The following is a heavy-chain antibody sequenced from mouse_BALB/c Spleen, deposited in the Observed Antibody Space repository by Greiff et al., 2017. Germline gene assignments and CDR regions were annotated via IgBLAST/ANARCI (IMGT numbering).Heavy chain of an antibody. CDR1: GDSITSGY. D-gene: IGHD2-4*01. Sequence: VQLQQSGPSLVKPSQTLSLTCSVTGDSITSGYWNWIRKFPGNKLEYMGYISYSGSTYYNPSLKSRISITRDTSKNQYYLQLNSVTTEDTATYYCARYDYDGGYAMDYWGQGTSVTVSS. CDR2: ISYSGST. J-gene: IGHJ4*01. CDR3: ARYDYDGGYAMDY. V-gene: IGHV3-8*02.